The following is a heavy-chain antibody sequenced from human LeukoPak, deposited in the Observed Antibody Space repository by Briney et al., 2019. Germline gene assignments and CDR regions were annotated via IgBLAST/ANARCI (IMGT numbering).Heavy chain of an antibody. V-gene: IGHV2-70*01. D-gene: IGHD3-22*01. CDR2: IDWDDDK. CDR3: ARSTYYYDSSGYLFDY. J-gene: IGHJ4*02. Sequence: SGPALVKPTQTVTLTCTFSGFSLSTSGMCVSWIRQPPGKALEWLALIDWDDDKYYSTSLKTRLTISKDTSKNQVVFTMTNMDPVDTATYYCARSTYYYDSSGYLFDYWGQGTLVTVSS. CDR1: GFSLSTSGMC.